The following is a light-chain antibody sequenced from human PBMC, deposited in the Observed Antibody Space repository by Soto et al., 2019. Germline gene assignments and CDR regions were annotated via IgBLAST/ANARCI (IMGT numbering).Light chain of an antibody. CDR2: DVS. J-gene: IGLJ1*01. CDR3: GSYTCSSTPWV. CDR1: SSDVGGYNY. V-gene: IGLV2-14*03. Sequence: QSVLTQPTSVSGSPGQSITISCTGTSSDVGGYNYVSWYQHHPGKAPKLMICDVSDRPSGVSNRFSGSKSGNTASLTISGLQAEDEADYYCGSYTCSSTPWVFGTGTKVTVL.